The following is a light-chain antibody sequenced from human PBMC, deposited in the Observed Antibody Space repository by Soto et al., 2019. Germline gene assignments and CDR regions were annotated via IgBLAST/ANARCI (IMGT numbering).Light chain of an antibody. Sequence: QSVLTQPASVSGSPGQSITISCTGTSSDVGGYNYVSWYQQHPGKAPKLMIYEVSNRPSEVYNRFSGSTSGNTASLTISRLQAEDEADYYCSSYTSSSTYVFGTGSKVTVL. CDR1: SSDVGGYNY. CDR2: EVS. J-gene: IGLJ1*01. CDR3: SSYTSSSTYV. V-gene: IGLV2-14*01.